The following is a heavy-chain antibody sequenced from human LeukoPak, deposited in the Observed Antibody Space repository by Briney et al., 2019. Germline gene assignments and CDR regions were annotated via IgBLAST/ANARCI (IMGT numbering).Heavy chain of an antibody. Sequence: SETQSLTCTVSGSSISSYYWSWIRQPPGNGLEWIGYIYYSGSTNYNPSLKSRVTISVDTSKNQFSLKLSSVTAADTAVYYCARGDILTGYPCDYWGQGTLVTVSS. J-gene: IGHJ4*02. CDR3: ARGDILTGYPCDY. V-gene: IGHV4-59*01. CDR1: GSSISSYY. D-gene: IGHD3-9*01. CDR2: IYYSGST.